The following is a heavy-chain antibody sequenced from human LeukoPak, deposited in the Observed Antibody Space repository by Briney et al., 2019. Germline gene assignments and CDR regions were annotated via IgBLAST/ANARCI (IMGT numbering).Heavy chain of an antibody. V-gene: IGHV1-2*02. CDR1: VYTFTGYY. D-gene: IGHD6-13*01. J-gene: IGHJ4*02. CDR2: INPHSGGT. Sequence: EAAVKVSCEASVYTFTGYYIHGVTQAPGQGREWVGWINPHSGGTHYAQKSQGGVTMTRDTSLRTAYMEKSTPRAHDTAVFHCARGTHVGSRGGFYYWGQPSLVTVAS. CDR3: ARGTHVGSRGGFYY.